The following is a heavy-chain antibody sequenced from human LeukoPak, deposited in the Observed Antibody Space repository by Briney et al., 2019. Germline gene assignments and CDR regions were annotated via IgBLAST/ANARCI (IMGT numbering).Heavy chain of an antibody. Sequence: GGSLRLSCEASGFIFKDYWMIWVRQAPGKGLEWVANIKQDGSEKYYVDSVKGRFTISRDNAKNSLYLQMNTLRAGDTAMYYCAKDAQPRSRWFDPWGQGTLVTVSS. CDR1: GFIFKDYW. V-gene: IGHV3-7*03. CDR2: IKQDGSEK. J-gene: IGHJ5*02. CDR3: AKDAQPRSRWFDP. D-gene: IGHD3-16*01.